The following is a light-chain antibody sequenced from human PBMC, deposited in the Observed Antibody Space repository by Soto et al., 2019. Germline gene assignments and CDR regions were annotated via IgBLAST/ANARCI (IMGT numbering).Light chain of an antibody. Sequence: EIVMTQSPATLSVSPGERATLSCRASQSVSSNLAWYQQKPGQAPRLLIYGASSRPTGIPDRFSGSGSETDFTLTISRLEPEDFAVYYCQQYGSSPLITFGQGTRLEIK. J-gene: IGKJ5*01. CDR1: QSVSSN. CDR3: QQYGSSPLIT. CDR2: GAS. V-gene: IGKV3-20*01.